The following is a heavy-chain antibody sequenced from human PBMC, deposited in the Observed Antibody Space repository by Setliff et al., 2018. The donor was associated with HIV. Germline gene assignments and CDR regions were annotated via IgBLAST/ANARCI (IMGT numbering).Heavy chain of an antibody. J-gene: IGHJ4*02. V-gene: IGHV4-4*09. Sequence: PSETLSLTCTVSGGSISISDWSWIRQPPGKGLEWIGCIYTSGNTNYDPSLKSRVTMSVDTSKNQFSLKLSSVTAADTAVYYCARGSMPDYWGQGTLVTVSS. CDR3: ARGSMPDY. CDR1: GGSISISD. CDR2: IYTSGNT. D-gene: IGHD2-2*01.